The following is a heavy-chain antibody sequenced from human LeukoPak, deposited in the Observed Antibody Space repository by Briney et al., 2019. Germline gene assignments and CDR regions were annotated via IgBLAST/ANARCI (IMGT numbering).Heavy chain of an antibody. CDR1: GFTFSSYA. CDR2: ISYDGSNK. D-gene: IGHD3-22*01. J-gene: IGHJ4*02. Sequence: GGSLRLSCAASGFTFSSYAMHWVRQAPGKGLEWVAVISYDGSNKYYADSVKGRFTISRDNSKNTLYLQMNSLRAEDTAVYYCANPPDYYDSSGYVWGQGTLVTVSS. V-gene: IGHV3-30-3*01. CDR3: ANPPDYYDSSGYV.